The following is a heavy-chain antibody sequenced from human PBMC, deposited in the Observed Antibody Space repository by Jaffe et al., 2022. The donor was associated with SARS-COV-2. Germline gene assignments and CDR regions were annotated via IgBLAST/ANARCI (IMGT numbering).Heavy chain of an antibody. V-gene: IGHV3-74*01. J-gene: IGHJ4*02. CDR1: GFTFRKYN. D-gene: IGHD5-12*01. CDR3: VRLGGSDPFDH. CDR2: ITADGRGP. Sequence: EVQLVESGGGLVQPGGSLRLSCAASGFTFRKYNLHWVRQVPGKGLQFIARITADGRGPYCAGSVGGRFTISRDNAKSTLYLQMNSLGPEDTAVYYCVRLGGSDPFDHWGRGALVTVSS.